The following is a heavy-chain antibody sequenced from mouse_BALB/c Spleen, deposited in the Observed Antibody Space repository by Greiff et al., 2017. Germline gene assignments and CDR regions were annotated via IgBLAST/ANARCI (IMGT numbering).Heavy chain of an antibody. V-gene: IGHV3-2*02. CDR2: ISYSGST. CDR1: GYSITSDYA. Sequence: EVKLQESGPGLVKPSQSLSLTCTVTGYSITSDYAWNWIRQFPGNKLEWMGYISYSGSTSYNPSLKSRISITRDTSKNQFFLQLNSVTTEDTATYYCARSRGVFDYWGQGTTLTVSS. CDR3: ARSRGVFDY. J-gene: IGHJ2*01.